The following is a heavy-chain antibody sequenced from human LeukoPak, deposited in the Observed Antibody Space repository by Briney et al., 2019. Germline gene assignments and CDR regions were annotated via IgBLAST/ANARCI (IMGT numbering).Heavy chain of an antibody. V-gene: IGHV4-31*03. Sequence: SETLSLTCTVSSGSINSGDSFWSWLRQHPGKGLEWIGSIYYSGDTYYTPSLKSRLTISVDTSKNLFSLKLSSVTAADTAVYYCARGTYYHGSGSYPWFDPWGQGTLVTVSS. CDR2: IYYSGDT. CDR1: SGSINSGDSF. CDR3: ARGTYYHGSGSYPWFDP. J-gene: IGHJ5*02. D-gene: IGHD3-10*01.